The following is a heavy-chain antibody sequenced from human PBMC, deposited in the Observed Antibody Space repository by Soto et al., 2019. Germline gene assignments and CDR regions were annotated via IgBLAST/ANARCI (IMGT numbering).Heavy chain of an antibody. Sequence: QITLKESGPTLVRPTQTLTLTCAFSGFSLSTSGVGVGWIRQPPGKALEWLAVIYWDDSKHYGPSLRSRPTITKVASKNQVVLTMPNMDPMDTGTYYCAHKGPEAWTLNYWGQGTMVTVSS. D-gene: IGHD1-1*01. CDR2: IYWDDSK. CDR1: GFSLSTSGVG. V-gene: IGHV2-5*05. CDR3: AHKGPEAWTLNY. J-gene: IGHJ4*02.